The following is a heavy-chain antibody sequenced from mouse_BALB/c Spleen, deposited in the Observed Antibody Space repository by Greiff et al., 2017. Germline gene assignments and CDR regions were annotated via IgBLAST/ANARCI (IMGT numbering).Heavy chain of an antibody. J-gene: IGHJ3*01. D-gene: IGHD3-3*01. V-gene: IGHV2-2*02. Sequence: QVQLKQSGPGLVQPSQSLSITCTVSGFSLTSYGVHWVRQSPGKGLEWLGVIWSGGSTDYNAAFISRLSISKDNSKSQVFFKMNSLQANDTAIYYCARNGRLGPFAYWGQGTLVTVSA. CDR3: ARNGRLGPFAY. CDR1: GFSLTSYG. CDR2: IWSGGST.